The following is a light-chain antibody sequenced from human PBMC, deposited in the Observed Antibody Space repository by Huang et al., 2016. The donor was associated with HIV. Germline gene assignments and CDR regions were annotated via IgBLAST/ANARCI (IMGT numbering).Light chain of an antibody. CDR2: GAS. V-gene: IGKV1-39*01. Sequence: DIQMTQSPSSLSASIGDRVIITCRASQTISTYLNWYQHKPGKAPKLLIYGASTLESGVPSRFSGSGSATHFTLTISSLQPEDFATFYCQQSYSTPITFGQGTRLEIK. CDR1: QTISTY. J-gene: IGKJ5*01. CDR3: QQSYSTPIT.